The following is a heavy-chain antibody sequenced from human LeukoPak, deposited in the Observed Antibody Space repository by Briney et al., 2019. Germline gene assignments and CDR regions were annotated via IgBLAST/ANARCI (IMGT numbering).Heavy chain of an antibody. CDR3: ASYEGFGAGGYNWFDP. CDR2: IYYSGST. J-gene: IGHJ5*02. Sequence: PSETLSLTCTVSGGSISSSSYYWGWIRQPPGKGLEWIGSIYYSGSTYYNPSLKSRVTISVDTSKNQFSLKLSSVTAADTAVYYCASYEGFGAGGYNWFDPWGQGTLVTVSS. CDR1: GGSISSSSYY. V-gene: IGHV4-39*01. D-gene: IGHD3-10*01.